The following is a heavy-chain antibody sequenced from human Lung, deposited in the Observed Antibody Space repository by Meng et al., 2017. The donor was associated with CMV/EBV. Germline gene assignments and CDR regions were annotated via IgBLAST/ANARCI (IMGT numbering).Heavy chain of an antibody. CDR3: ASASSGWYNNWFEP. CDR1: GGSFSGYY. Sequence: SXTLSLXCAVYGGSFSGYYWSWIRQPPGKGLEWIGEINHSGSTNYNPSLKSRVTISVDTSKNQFSLKLSSVTAADTAVYYCASASSGWYNNWFEPWGQGTXVNVSS. D-gene: IGHD6-19*01. CDR2: INHSGST. J-gene: IGHJ5*02. V-gene: IGHV4-34*01.